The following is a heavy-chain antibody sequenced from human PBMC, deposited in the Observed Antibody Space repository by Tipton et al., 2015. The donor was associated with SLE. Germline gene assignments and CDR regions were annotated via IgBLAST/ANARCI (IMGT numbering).Heavy chain of an antibody. V-gene: IGHV4-59*08. CDR1: GGSISSYY. J-gene: IGHJ5*02. CDR2: IYYSGCT. Sequence: LRLSCTVSGGSISSYYWSWIRQPPGKGLEWIGYIYYSGCTNYNPSLKSRVTISVDTSKNQFSVKLSSVTAADTAVYYCAKHRYWFDPWGQGTLVTVSS. CDR3: AKHRYWFDP.